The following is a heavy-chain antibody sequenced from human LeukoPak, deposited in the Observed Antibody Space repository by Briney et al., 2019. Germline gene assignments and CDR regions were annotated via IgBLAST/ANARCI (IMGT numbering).Heavy chain of an antibody. J-gene: IGHJ3*01. D-gene: IGHD6-13*01. CDR2: ITSSSRYI. Sequence: PGGSLRLSCAASGFTFSSYSMNWVRQAPGKGLEWVSSITSSSRYIYYADSVKGRFTISRDNAKNSLYLQMNSLRAEDTAVYYCAREGIAAGDDAFDVWGQGTMVTVSS. V-gene: IGHV3-21*01. CDR1: GFTFSSYS. CDR3: AREGIAAGDDAFDV.